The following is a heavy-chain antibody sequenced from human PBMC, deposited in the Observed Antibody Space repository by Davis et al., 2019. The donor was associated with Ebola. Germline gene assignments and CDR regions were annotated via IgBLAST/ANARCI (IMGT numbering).Heavy chain of an antibody. Sequence: AASVKVSCKAPGGTFSSYAISWVRQAPGQGLEWMGIINPSGGSTSYAQKFQGRVTMTRDTSTSTDYMELSSLRSEDTAVYYCARTTDSLLWFRELDYWGQGTLVTVSS. D-gene: IGHD3-10*01. CDR1: GGTFSSYA. CDR2: INPSGGST. J-gene: IGHJ4*02. CDR3: ARTTDSLLWFRELDY. V-gene: IGHV1-46*01.